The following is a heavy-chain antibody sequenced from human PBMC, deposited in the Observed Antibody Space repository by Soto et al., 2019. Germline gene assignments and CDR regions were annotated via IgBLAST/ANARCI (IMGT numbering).Heavy chain of an antibody. CDR1: GYTFTSYA. J-gene: IGHJ3*02. CDR3: ARVGLYDFWSGYSRAAFDI. D-gene: IGHD3-3*01. Sequence: ASGNVCCKASGYTFTSYAMHWVRQAPGERLEWMGWINAGNGNTKYSQKFQGRVTITRDTSASTAYMELSSLRSEDTAVYYCARVGLYDFWSGYSRAAFDIWGQGTMVTVSS. CDR2: INAGNGNT. V-gene: IGHV1-3*01.